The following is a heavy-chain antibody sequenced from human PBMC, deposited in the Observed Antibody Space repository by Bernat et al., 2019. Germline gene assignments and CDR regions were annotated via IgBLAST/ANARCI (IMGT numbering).Heavy chain of an antibody. CDR2: IKQDGSEK. CDR1: GFTFSSYW. CDR3: AREGWVYEIPPRVYGMDV. J-gene: IGHJ6*02. D-gene: IGHD2/OR15-2a*01. Sequence: EVQLVESGGGLVQPGGSLRLSCAASGFTFSSYWMSWVRQAPGKGLEWVANIKQDGSEKYFVDSVKGRFTIYRDNDKNSLFLQMNSLRAEDTAVYYCAREGWVYEIPPRVYGMDVWGQGTTVTVSS. V-gene: IGHV3-7*01.